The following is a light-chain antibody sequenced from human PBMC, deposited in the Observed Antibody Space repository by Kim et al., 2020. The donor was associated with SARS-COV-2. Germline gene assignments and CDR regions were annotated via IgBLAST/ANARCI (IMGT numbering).Light chain of an antibody. CDR2: WAS. V-gene: IGKV4-1*01. CDR3: QQYYSTPRT. J-gene: IGKJ1*01. CDR1: QNVLYSSNNKNY. Sequence: DIVMTQSPDSLAVSLGERATINCKSSQNVLYSSNNKNYIAWYQQKPGQPPKLLIYWASTRESGAPDRFSGSGSGTDFTLTISSLQAEDVAVYYCQQYYSTPRTFGQGTKVDIK.